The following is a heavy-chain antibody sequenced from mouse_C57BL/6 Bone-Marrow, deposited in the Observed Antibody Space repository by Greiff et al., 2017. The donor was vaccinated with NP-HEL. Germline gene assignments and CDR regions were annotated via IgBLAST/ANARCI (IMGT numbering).Heavy chain of an antibody. V-gene: IGHV1-69*01. CDR3: ARWGGYYAWFAY. J-gene: IGHJ3*01. CDR1: GYTFTSYW. CDR2: IDPSDSYT. D-gene: IGHD2-3*01. Sequence: QVQLQQPGAELVMPGASVKLSCKASGYTFTSYWMHWVKQRPGQGLEWIGEIDPSDSYTNYTQKFNGKSTLTVDKSSSTAYMQLSSLTSEDSAVYYCARWGGYYAWFAYWGQGTLVTVSA.